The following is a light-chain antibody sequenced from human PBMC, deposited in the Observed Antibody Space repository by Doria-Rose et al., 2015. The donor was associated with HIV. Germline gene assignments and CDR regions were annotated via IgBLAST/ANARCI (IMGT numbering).Light chain of an antibody. V-gene: IGKV3-20*01. CDR3: HQYGTSWT. CDR1: QSFSSTY. J-gene: IGKJ1*01. CDR2: DGS. Sequence: EIVMTQSPGTLSLSPGERATLSCRASQSFSSTYLAWYQQKPGQAPSLLLYDGSTRATGIPDRFSASRSGTDFTLTINRLEPEDFALYYCHQYGTSWTFGQGTKVEI.